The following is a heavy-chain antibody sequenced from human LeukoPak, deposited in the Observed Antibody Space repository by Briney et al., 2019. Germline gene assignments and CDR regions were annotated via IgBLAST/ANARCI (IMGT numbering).Heavy chain of an antibody. Sequence: PGGSLRLSCAPSGFTFTTYWMSWVRQAPGKGLEWLAHIKPDGSEKNYVDSVRGRFTISRDNAKNSLYLEMNSLRAEDTAVYYCAREQGGYSGYDLVFDYWGQGTLVTVSS. D-gene: IGHD5-12*01. V-gene: IGHV3-7*01. CDR1: GFTFTTYW. CDR2: IKPDGSEK. J-gene: IGHJ4*02. CDR3: AREQGGYSGYDLVFDY.